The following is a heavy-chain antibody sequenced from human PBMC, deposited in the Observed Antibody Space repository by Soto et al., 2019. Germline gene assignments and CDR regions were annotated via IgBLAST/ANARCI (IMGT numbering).Heavy chain of an antibody. CDR2: VYYTGDT. J-gene: IGHJ6*02. Sequence: QVQLQQSGPRLVKPSETLSLTCTVSSGPDRSHNWGWIRQPPGRGLEWIGYVYYTGDTAYNPSLRSRVSISADTSTNDISLTLSSVTAADTAVYYCVRQEIDYLHGLVDVWGQGTTVSVSS. V-gene: IGHV4-59*08. CDR1: SGPDRSHN. D-gene: IGHD4-17*01. CDR3: VRQEIDYLHGLVDV.